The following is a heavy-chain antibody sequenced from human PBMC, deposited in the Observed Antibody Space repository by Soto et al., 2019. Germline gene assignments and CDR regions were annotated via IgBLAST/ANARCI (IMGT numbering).Heavy chain of an antibody. J-gene: IGHJ5*02. CDR2: IYYSGNI. CDR3: ARNGDCTRPGCIVGWFDP. Sequence: SETLSLTCTVSGGSISSSSYYWGWIRQPPGKGLEWIGTIYYSGNIYHNPSLKSRVTISVDTAKNLFSLKLSSVTAADTAVYYCARNGDCTRPGCIVGWFDPWGPGTLVT. D-gene: IGHD2-8*01. CDR1: GGSISSSSYY. V-gene: IGHV4-39*01.